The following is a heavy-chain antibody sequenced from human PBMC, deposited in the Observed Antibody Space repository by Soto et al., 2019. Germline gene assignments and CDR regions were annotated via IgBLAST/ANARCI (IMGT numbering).Heavy chain of an antibody. CDR1: GFSLSNARMG. D-gene: IGHD2-2*02. CDR2: IFSNDEK. CDR3: ARILGYCSSTSCYITDY. J-gene: IGHJ4*02. Sequence: QVTLKESGPVLVKPTEPLTLTCTVSGFSLSNARMGVSWIRQPPGKALEWLAHIFSNDEKSYSTSLKSRLTISKDTSKSQVVLTMTNMDPVDTATYYCARILGYCSSTSCYITDYWGQGTLVTVSS. V-gene: IGHV2-26*01.